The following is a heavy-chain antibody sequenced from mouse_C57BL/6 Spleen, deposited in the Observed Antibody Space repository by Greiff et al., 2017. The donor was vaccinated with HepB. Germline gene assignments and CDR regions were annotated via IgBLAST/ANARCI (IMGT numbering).Heavy chain of an antibody. Sequence: EVQLQQSVAELVRPGASVKLSCTASGFNIKNTYMHWVKQRPEQGLEWIGRIDPANGNTKYAPKFQGKTTITADSSTNTAYLQLSSLTSEDAALYYCARDYGSSYPFDYWGQGTTLTVAS. CDR2: IDPANGNT. D-gene: IGHD1-1*01. J-gene: IGHJ2*01. V-gene: IGHV14-3*01. CDR3: ARDYGSSYPFDY. CDR1: GFNIKNTY.